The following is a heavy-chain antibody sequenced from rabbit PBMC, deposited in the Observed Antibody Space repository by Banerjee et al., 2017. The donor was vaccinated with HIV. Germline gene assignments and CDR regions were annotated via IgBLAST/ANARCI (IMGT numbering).Heavy chain of an antibody. CDR1: GFSFSDKYV. CDR2: IYAGSSGGP. J-gene: IGHJ4*01. Sequence: QEQLEESGGDLVKPGRSLTLTCTASGFSFSDKYVMCWVRQAPGKGLEWIACIYAGSSGGPYYATWAKSRFTISKASWTTVALQMTSLTAADTATYFCARDLAGVIGWNFNLWGPGTLVTVS. D-gene: IGHD4-1*01. V-gene: IGHV1S45*01. CDR3: ARDLAGVIGWNFNL.